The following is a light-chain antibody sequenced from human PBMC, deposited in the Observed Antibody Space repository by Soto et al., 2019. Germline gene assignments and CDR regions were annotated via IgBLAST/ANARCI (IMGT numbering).Light chain of an antibody. Sequence: QSALTQPASVSGSPGQSXXXSXXXXSSDVGNYNLVSWYQHHPGKAPKLMIYEVSKRPSGVSNRFSGSKSGDTASLTISGLQAEDEADYYCCSYAGSNYVFGTGTKVT. V-gene: IGLV2-23*02. J-gene: IGLJ1*01. CDR2: EVS. CDR3: CSYAGSNYV. CDR1: SSDVGNYNL.